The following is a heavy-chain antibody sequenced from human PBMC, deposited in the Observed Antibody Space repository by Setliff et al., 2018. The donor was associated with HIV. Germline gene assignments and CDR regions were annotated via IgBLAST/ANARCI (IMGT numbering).Heavy chain of an antibody. Sequence: PSETLSLTCTVSGGSISSSSYYWGWIRQPPGKGLEWIGSIYYSGSPSYNPSLSSRHTISVDTSKNHVSLRLSSVTAADTGVYYCARHRDPPGTSWIYYYYYMDLWGEGTTVTVSS. CDR2: IYYSGSP. V-gene: IGHV4-39*01. J-gene: IGHJ6*03. D-gene: IGHD6-13*01. CDR1: GGSISSSSYY. CDR3: ARHRDPPGTSWIYYYYYMDL.